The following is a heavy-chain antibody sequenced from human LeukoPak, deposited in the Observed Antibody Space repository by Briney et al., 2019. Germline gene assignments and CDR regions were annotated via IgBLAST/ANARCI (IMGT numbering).Heavy chain of an antibody. Sequence: SETLSLTCTVSGGSISSYYWSWIRQPPGKGLEWIGYIYTSGSTNYNPSLKSRVTISVDTSKNQFSLKLSSVTAADTAVYYCAITTGTSTGAFDIWGQGTMVTVSS. CDR1: GGSISSYY. V-gene: IGHV4-4*09. CDR3: AITTGTSTGAFDI. CDR2: IYTSGST. J-gene: IGHJ3*02. D-gene: IGHD1-1*01.